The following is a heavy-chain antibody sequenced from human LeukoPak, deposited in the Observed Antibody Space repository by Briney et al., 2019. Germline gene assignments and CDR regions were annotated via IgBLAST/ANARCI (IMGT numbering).Heavy chain of an antibody. V-gene: IGHV4-59*08. D-gene: IGHD3-16*01. J-gene: IGHJ4*02. Sequence: SETLSLTCTVSGGSITSHYWSWIRQPPGKGLEWIGYINYSGSTDCNPSLKSRLTMSVDTSKNQFSLKLSSVTAADTAVYYCARHYDGRESRSHYEDYWGQGTLVTVSS. CDR2: INYSGST. CDR1: GGSITSHY. CDR3: ARHYDGRESRSHYEDY.